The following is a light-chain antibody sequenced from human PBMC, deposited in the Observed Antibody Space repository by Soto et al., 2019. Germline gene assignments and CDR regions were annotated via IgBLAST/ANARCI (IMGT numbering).Light chain of an antibody. CDR3: SSYAGSNNFV. CDR1: SSDVGGYNY. Sequence: QSVLTQPPSASGSPGQSVTISCTGTSSDVGGYNYVSWNQQHPGKAPKLMIYEVSKRPSGVPDRFSGSESGNTASLTVSGLQAEDEADYYCSSYAGSNNFVFGTGTKVTVL. J-gene: IGLJ1*01. V-gene: IGLV2-8*01. CDR2: EVS.